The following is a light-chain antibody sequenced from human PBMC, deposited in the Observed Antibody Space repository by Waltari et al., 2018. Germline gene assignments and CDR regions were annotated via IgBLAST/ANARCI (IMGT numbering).Light chain of an antibody. V-gene: IGKV1-39*01. CDR1: QGISSF. CDR2: AAS. Sequence: DIQMTQSPSSLSASVGDRVTITCRASQGISSFLNWYQQKPGKAPKLLIYAASSLQSGVPSRFSGSGSGTAFTLTISSLQPEDFATYYCQQSYSTPWTFGQGTKVEIK. J-gene: IGKJ1*01. CDR3: QQSYSTPWT.